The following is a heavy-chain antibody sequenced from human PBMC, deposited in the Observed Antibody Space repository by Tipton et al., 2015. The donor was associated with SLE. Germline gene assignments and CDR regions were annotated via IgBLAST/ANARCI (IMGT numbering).Heavy chain of an antibody. J-gene: IGHJ4*02. CDR3: ARGGGSYYDY. V-gene: IGHV4-4*07. CDR2: VYSSGST. D-gene: IGHD1-26*01. Sequence: GLVKPSETLSLTCTVSGGSLRNYYWSWIRQPAGKGLEWIGRVYSSGSTIYNPSIKSRITLSLDTSKNQFSLRVNSVTAADTAVYYCARGGGSYYDYWGQGTLVTVSS. CDR1: GGSLRNYY.